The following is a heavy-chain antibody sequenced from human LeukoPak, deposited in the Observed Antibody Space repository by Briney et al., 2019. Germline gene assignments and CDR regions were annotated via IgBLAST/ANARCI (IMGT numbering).Heavy chain of an antibody. CDR3: AKDWIKFDY. CDR2: FSGSGSST. D-gene: IGHD2-2*03. Sequence: GGSLRLSCAASGFTLGSYAMHWVRQAPGKGLEWVSGFSGSGSSTYYADSVKGRFTISRDNSKNTLYLQMNSLRAEDTAVYYCAKDWIKFDYWGQGTLVTVSS. V-gene: IGHV3-23*01. CDR1: GFTLGSYA. J-gene: IGHJ4*02.